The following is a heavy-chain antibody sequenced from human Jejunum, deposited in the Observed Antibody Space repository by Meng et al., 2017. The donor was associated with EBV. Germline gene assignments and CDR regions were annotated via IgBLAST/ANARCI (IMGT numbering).Heavy chain of an antibody. Sequence: QVHLQESGPGLVKPSGPLSLTCAVSGGSISTDNWWSWVRQPPGKGLEYIGEIHHSGSTKYNPSLKSRVTISVDKSNNHFSLKLSSVTAADTAVYYCARDRGVEDYWGQGTLVTVSS. D-gene: IGHD5-24*01. CDR2: IHHSGST. J-gene: IGHJ4*02. V-gene: IGHV4-4*02. CDR1: GGSISTDNW. CDR3: ARDRGVEDY.